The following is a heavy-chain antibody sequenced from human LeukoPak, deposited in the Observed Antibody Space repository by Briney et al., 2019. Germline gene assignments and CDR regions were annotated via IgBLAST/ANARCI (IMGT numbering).Heavy chain of an antibody. V-gene: IGHV3-48*03. Sequence: GGSLRLSCAASGFTFSSYEMNWVRQAPGKGLEWVSYISSSGSTIYYADSVKGRFTISRDNAKNSLYLQMNSLRAEDTAVYYCASRVGYYGSGSPWSFDYWGQGTLVTVSS. CDR1: GFTFSSYE. J-gene: IGHJ4*02. CDR3: ASRVGYYGSGSPWSFDY. D-gene: IGHD3-10*01. CDR2: ISSSGSTI.